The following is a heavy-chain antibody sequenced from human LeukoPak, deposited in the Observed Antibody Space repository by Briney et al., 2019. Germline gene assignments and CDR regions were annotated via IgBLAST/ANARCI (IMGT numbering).Heavy chain of an antibody. D-gene: IGHD3-16*02. CDR1: GGSFSGYY. CDR3: ASYVWGSYRPFDY. V-gene: IGHV4-34*01. CDR2: INHSGST. Sequence: SETLSLTCAVYGGSFSGYYWSWIRQPPGKGLEWIGEINHSGSTNYNPSLKSRVTISVDTSKTQFSLQLSSVTAADTAVYYCASYVWGSYRPFDYWGQGTLVTLSS. J-gene: IGHJ4*02.